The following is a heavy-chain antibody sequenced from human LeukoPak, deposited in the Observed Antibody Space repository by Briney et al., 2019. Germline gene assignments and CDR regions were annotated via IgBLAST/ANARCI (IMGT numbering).Heavy chain of an antibody. J-gene: IGHJ4*02. CDR2: MRYDGSNQ. V-gene: IGHV3-30*02. CDR3: ARDPGYSGHVDHSFNF. CDR1: GFTFNTYN. Sequence: GGSLRLSCEASGFTFNTYNMNWVRQAPGRGLEWVAFMRYDGSNQYYADSVKGRFTISRDNAKNSLYLQMDSLRVEDTAVYFCARDPGYSGHVDHSFNFWGQGTLVTVSS. D-gene: IGHD5-12*01.